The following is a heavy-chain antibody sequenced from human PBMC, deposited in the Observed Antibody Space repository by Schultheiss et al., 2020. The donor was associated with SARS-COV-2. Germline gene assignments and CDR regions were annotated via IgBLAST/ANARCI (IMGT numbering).Heavy chain of an antibody. J-gene: IGHJ4*02. CDR2: INSDGSST. Sequence: GGPLRLSCAASGFTSSSYWMHWVRQAPGKGLVWVSRINSDGSSTSYADSVKGRFTISRDNAKNTLYLQMNSLRAEDTAVYYCALPRGYGDYGVYFDYWGQGTLVTVSS. V-gene: IGHV3-74*01. CDR1: GFTSSSYW. CDR3: ALPRGYGDYGVYFDY. D-gene: IGHD4-17*01.